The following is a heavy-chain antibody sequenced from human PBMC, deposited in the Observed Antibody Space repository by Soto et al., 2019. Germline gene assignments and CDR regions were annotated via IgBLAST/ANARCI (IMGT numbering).Heavy chain of an antibody. V-gene: IGHV4-31*02. D-gene: IGHD2-2*01. CDR2: IYYSGST. J-gene: IGHJ6*02. CDR3: ARTVCSSASCYGYYYYGLDV. Sequence: TLSLTCTVSGDSISSTNNYWSWIRQHPGKGLEWIGYIYYSGSTYYNPSLKSRPAISVDTSKNQFSLKLSSVTAADTAVYYSARTVCSSASCYGYYYYGLDVWGQGTTVTVCS. CDR1: GDSISSTNNY.